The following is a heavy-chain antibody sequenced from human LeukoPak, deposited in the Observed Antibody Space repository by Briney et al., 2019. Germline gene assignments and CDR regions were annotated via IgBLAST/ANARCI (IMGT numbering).Heavy chain of an antibody. V-gene: IGHV3-23*01. CDR3: ARGPSGYHNT. CDR2: LSGSGDIT. D-gene: IGHD5-12*01. Sequence: GGSLRLSCAASRFTFSSYAMSWVRQAPGKGLEWVSGLSGSGDITYYADSVKGRFTISRDNSKNTLYLQMNSLRAEDTAVYYCARGPSGYHNTGGQGTLVTVSS. CDR1: RFTFSSYA. J-gene: IGHJ4*02.